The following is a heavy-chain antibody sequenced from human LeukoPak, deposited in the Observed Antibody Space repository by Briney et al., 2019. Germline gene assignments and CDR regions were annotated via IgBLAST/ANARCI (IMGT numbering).Heavy chain of an antibody. CDR2: INSDGSST. J-gene: IGHJ5*02. D-gene: IGHD3-10*01. CDR3: ARSDHYYGSGSYLDWFDP. Sequence: GGSLRLSCAASGFTFSSHWMHWVRQAPGKGLVWVSRINSDGSSTSYADSVKGRFTISRDNAKNTLYLRMNSLRAEDTAVYYCARSDHYYGSGSYLDWFDPWGQGTLVTVSS. CDR1: GFTFSSHW. V-gene: IGHV3-74*01.